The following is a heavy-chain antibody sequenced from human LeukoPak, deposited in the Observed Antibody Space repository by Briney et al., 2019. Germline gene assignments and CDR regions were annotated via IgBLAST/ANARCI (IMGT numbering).Heavy chain of an antibody. CDR3: ARDRGSTEFDY. D-gene: IGHD1-26*01. CDR2: INSDGSRT. Sequence: GGSLRLSCAASGFTFSSHWMHRVRQAPGKGLVWVSRINSDGSRTSYADSVKGRFTVSRDNAKNTLYLQMNSLRVEDTAVYYCARDRGSTEFDYWGQGTLVTVSS. J-gene: IGHJ4*02. V-gene: IGHV3-74*01. CDR1: GFTFSSHW.